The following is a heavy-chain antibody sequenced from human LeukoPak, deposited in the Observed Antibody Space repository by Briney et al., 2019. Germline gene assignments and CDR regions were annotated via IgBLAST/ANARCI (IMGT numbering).Heavy chain of an antibody. CDR1: GFIFSNYG. V-gene: IGHV3-21*06. Sequence: PGGSLRLSCAASGFIFSNYGMSWVRQAPGKGLEWVSSISFSSTHTYYADSIQGRFTISRDNAENSLYLQMNSLRAEDTAVYYCAKDPSTVVTEGDYWGQGTLVTVSS. CDR3: AKDPSTVVTEGDY. D-gene: IGHD4-23*01. J-gene: IGHJ4*02. CDR2: ISFSSTHT.